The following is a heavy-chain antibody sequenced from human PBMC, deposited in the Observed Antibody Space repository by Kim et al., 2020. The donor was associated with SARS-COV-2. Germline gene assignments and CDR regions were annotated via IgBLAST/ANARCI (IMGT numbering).Heavy chain of an antibody. V-gene: IGHV3-30*18. J-gene: IGHJ6*02. CDR2: ISYDGSNK. CDR3: AKDPLYYDFWSGYSVSGPSNALRGMDV. D-gene: IGHD3-3*01. Sequence: GGSLRLSCAASGFTFSSYGMHWVRQAPGKGLEWVAVISYDGSNKYYADSVKGRFTISRDNSKNTLYLQMNSLRAEDTAVYYCAKDPLYYDFWSGYSVSGPSNALRGMDVWGQGTTVTVSS. CDR1: GFTFSSYG.